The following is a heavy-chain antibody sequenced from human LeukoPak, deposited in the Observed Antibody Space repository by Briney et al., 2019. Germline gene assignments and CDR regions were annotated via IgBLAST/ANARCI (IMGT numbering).Heavy chain of an antibody. D-gene: IGHD1-26*01. CDR3: ARVQPTGYYSDFDT. Sequence: SSETLSLTCTVSGGSLSSYYWSWIRQPPGKRLEVIGCINYSGTTNYNPSLKSRVIMSVDTSKNQFSLQLTSVTAADTAVYYCARVQPTGYYSDFDTGAGEPWSPSPQ. J-gene: IGHJ4*02. V-gene: IGHV4-59*01. CDR2: INYSGTT. CDR1: GGSLSSYY.